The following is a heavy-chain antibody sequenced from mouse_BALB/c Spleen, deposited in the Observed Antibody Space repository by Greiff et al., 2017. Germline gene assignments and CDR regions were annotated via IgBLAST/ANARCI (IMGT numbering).Heavy chain of an antibody. D-gene: IGHD2-4*01. V-gene: IGHV1-5*01. CDR1: GYSFTSYW. CDR3: MITTFYYAMDY. Sequence: EVQLQESGTVLARPGASVKMSCKASGYSFTSYWMHWVKQRPGQGLEWIGAIYPGNSDTSYNQKFKGKAKLTAVTSASTAYMELSSLTNEDSAVYYCMITTFYYAMDYWGQGTSVTVSS. J-gene: IGHJ4*01. CDR2: IYPGNSDT.